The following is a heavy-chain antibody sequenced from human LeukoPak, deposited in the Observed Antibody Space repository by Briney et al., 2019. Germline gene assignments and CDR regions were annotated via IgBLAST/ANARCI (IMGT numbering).Heavy chain of an antibody. V-gene: IGHV1-69*04. CDR2: IIPILGIA. Sequence: VASVTVSCKASGGTFRSYAISWVRQAPGQGLEWMGRIIPILGIANYAQKFQGRVTITADKSTSTAYMELSSLRSEDTAVYYCATIYSSGSSDYWGQGTLVTVSS. D-gene: IGHD6-19*01. J-gene: IGHJ4*02. CDR3: ATIYSSGSSDY. CDR1: GGTFRSYA.